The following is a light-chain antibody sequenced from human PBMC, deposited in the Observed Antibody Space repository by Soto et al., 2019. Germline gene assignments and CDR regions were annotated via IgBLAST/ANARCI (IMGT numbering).Light chain of an antibody. Sequence: EIVLTQSPGTLSLSPGERATLSCRASQTTSDSYLGWYQQKPGQAPRLLIYDTSNRATGIPDRFSGSGSGTDFTLTISRLEPEDFAVYYCQQYCNSPPYTFGQGTTLEI. CDR1: QTTSDSY. J-gene: IGKJ2*01. CDR2: DTS. CDR3: QQYCNSPPYT. V-gene: IGKV3-20*01.